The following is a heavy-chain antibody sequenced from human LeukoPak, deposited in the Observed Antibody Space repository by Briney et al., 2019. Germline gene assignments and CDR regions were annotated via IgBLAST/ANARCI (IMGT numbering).Heavy chain of an antibody. J-gene: IGHJ4*02. Sequence: SQTLTLTCAISGDSVSSNSGAWSWIRQSPSRGLEWLGRTYYRSKWYNEYATSVKSRIVINPDTSKNQFSLHLNSVTPEDTAVYYCATNYDVYFDYWSQGTLVPVSS. CDR3: ATNYDVYFDY. D-gene: IGHD5-12*01. CDR1: GDSVSSNSGA. CDR2: TYYRSKWYN. V-gene: IGHV6-1*01.